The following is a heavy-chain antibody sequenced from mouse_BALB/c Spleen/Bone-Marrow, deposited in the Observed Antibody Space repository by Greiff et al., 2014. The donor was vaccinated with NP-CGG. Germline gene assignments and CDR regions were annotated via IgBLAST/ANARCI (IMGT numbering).Heavy chain of an antibody. J-gene: IGHJ3*01. CDR3: ARNGYYGWITY. Sequence: VQLQQSGGGLVQPGGSLKLSCAASGFDFSGYRMTWVRQAPGKGLEWIGEINPDSRTINYKPSLKEKFIMSRDNAKNTLYLQMSKVRSEDTALYYCARNGYYGWITYWGQGTLVTVSA. CDR2: INPDSRTI. D-gene: IGHD2-3*01. CDR1: GFDFSGYR. V-gene: IGHV4-1*02.